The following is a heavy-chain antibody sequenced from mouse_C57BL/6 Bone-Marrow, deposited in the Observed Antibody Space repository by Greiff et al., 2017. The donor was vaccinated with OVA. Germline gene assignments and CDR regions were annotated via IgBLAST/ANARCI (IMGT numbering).Heavy chain of an antibody. CDR2: INPYNGDT. V-gene: IGHV1-20*01. CDR1: GYSFTGYF. D-gene: IGHD2-4*01. Sequence: VQLKQSGPELVKPGDSVKISCKASGYSFTGYFMNWVMQSHGKSLEWIGRINPYNGDTFYNQKFKGKATLTVDKSSSTAHMELRSLTSEDSAVYYCARDYYDDWYFDVWGTGTTVTVSS. J-gene: IGHJ1*03. CDR3: ARDYYDDWYFDV.